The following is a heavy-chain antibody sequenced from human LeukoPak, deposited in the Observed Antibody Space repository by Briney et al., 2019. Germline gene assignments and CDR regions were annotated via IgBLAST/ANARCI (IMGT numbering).Heavy chain of an antibody. V-gene: IGHV3-30-3*01. D-gene: IGHD5-18*01. CDR1: GFTFSSYA. CDR3: ARGTTGYSYGIY. CDR2: ISYDGSNK. J-gene: IGHJ4*02. Sequence: GGSLRLSCAASGFTFSSYAMHWVRQAPGKGLERVAVISYDGSNKYYADSVKGRFTISRDNSKNTLYLQMNSLRAEDTAVYYCARGTTGYSYGIYWGQGTLVTVSS.